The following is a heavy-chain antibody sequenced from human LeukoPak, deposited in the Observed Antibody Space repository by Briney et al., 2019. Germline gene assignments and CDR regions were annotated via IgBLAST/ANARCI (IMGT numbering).Heavy chain of an antibody. CDR3: ARGKNYGSGSYLDY. J-gene: IGHJ4*02. Sequence: GGSLRLSCAASGFTFSSYAMHWVRQAPGKGLEWVAVISYDGSNKYYADSVKGRFTISRDNSKNTLYLQMNSLRAEDTAVYYCARGKNYGSGSYLDYWGQGTLVTVSS. D-gene: IGHD3-10*01. CDR1: GFTFSSYA. V-gene: IGHV3-30-3*01. CDR2: ISYDGSNK.